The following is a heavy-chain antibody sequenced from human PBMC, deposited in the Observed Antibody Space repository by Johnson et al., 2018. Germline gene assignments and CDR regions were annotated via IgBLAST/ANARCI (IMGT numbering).Heavy chain of an antibody. J-gene: IGHJ1*01. CDR2: ISWDGGST. CDR3: AKAPVGWLGEGAEYFQH. Sequence: VQLVQSGGGVVQPGGSLRLSCAASGFTFDDYAMHWVRQAPGKGLEWVSLISWDGGSTYYADSVTGRFTISRDNSKNSLYLPMNSLRAEDTALYYCAKAPVGWLGEGAEYFQHWGQGTLVTVSA. V-gene: IGHV3-43D*03. CDR1: GFTFDDYA. D-gene: IGHD3-3*01.